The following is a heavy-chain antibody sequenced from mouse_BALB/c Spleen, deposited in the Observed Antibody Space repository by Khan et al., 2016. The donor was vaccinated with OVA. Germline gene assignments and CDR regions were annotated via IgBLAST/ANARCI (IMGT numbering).Heavy chain of an antibody. CDR1: GFTFSNYA. D-gene: IGHD1-1*01. CDR3: TRHPITTVVATSYWFFDV. CDR2: ISSGGNYT. J-gene: IGHJ1*01. Sequence: EVMLVESGGALVQPGGSLKLSCAASGFTFSNYAMSWVRQTPEKRLEWVATISSGGNYTYYPDSVKGRFTISRDNAKSTLYLQMSSLRSEDTAMFYCTRHPITTVVATSYWFFDVWGAGTTVTVSS. V-gene: IGHV5-9-3*01.